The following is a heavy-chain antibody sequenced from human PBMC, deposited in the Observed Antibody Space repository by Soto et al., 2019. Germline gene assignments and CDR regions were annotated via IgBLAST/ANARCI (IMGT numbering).Heavy chain of an antibody. D-gene: IGHD5-12*01. CDR3: AKDDWVRFQPRNYYFDY. J-gene: IGHJ4*02. Sequence: GGSLRLSCAASGFTFSSYGMHWVRQAPGKGLEWVAFISYDGSDKYYADAVKGRFTVSRDNSKNTLYLQMNSLRAEDTAVYYCAKDDWVRFQPRNYYFDYWVQGTLVTVSS. CDR2: ISYDGSDK. V-gene: IGHV3-30*18. CDR1: GFTFSSYG.